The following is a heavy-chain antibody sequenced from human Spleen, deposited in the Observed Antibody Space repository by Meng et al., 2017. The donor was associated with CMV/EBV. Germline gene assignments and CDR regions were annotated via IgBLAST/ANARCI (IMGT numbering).Heavy chain of an antibody. CDR3: ARDQLLADIVVVPAALDY. CDR2: ISSSSSYI. CDR1: FTFSSYS. D-gene: IGHD2-2*01. Sequence: FTFSSYSKNWFRQAPGKGLEWVSSISSSSSYIYYADSVKGRFTISRDNAKNSLYLQMNSLRAEDTAVYYCARDQLLADIVVVPAALDYWGQGTLVTVSS. J-gene: IGHJ4*02. V-gene: IGHV3-21*01.